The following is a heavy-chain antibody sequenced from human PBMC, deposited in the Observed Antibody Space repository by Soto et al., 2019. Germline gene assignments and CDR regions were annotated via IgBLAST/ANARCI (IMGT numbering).Heavy chain of an antibody. D-gene: IGHD6-13*01. Sequence: QVQLVESGGGVVQPGRSLRLSCAASGFTFSSYAMHWVRQAPGKVLEWVAFISYDESNKYYADSVKGRFTISRDNSKNTLYLQMNSLRAEDTAVYYCARVRGSSWYDGAFDIWGQGTMVTVSS. V-gene: IGHV3-30-3*01. J-gene: IGHJ3*02. CDR1: GFTFSSYA. CDR2: ISYDESNK. CDR3: ARVRGSSWYDGAFDI.